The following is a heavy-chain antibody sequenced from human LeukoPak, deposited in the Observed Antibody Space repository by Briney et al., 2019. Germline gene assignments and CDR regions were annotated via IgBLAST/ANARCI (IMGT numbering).Heavy chain of an antibody. CDR1: GGSISSGGYY. Sequence: SETLSLTCTVSGGSISSGGYYWSWIRQPPGKGLEWIGYISFSGSNYYNPSLKSRVTISVDTSKNQFSLKLISVTAADTAVYYCARQRTNYYDSSGYYLGYFDYWGQGTLVTVSS. V-gene: IGHV4-30-4*08. D-gene: IGHD3-22*01. CDR3: ARQRTNYYDSSGYYLGYFDY. CDR2: ISFSGSN. J-gene: IGHJ4*02.